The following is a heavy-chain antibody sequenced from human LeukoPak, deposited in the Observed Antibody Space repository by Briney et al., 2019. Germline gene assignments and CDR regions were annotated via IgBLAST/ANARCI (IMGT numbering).Heavy chain of an antibody. J-gene: IGHJ4*02. CDR3: ARDGLNVT. CDR2: IYYSGNT. CDR1: GGSISSTSYY. D-gene: IGHD2-21*02. Sequence: SETLSLTCTVSGGSISSTSYYWGWIRQPPGKALEWIGSIYYSGNTFYNPSLKSRATISVDTSKNQFSLKLSSVTAADTAVYYCARDGLNVTWGQGTLVTVSS. V-gene: IGHV4-39*07.